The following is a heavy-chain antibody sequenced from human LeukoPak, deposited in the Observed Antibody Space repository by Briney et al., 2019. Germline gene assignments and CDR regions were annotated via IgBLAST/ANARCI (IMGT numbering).Heavy chain of an antibody. CDR1: GFTFSSYG. Sequence: PGRSLRLSCAASGFTFSSYGMHWVRQAPGRGREWVAVIWSDGSNRYYADSVKGRFTISRDNSKNTMYLQMNSLRAEDTAVYYCARDRSTWYKDFEYWGQGTLVTVSS. CDR3: ARDRSTWYKDFEY. V-gene: IGHV3-33*01. J-gene: IGHJ4*02. CDR2: IWSDGSNR. D-gene: IGHD6-13*01.